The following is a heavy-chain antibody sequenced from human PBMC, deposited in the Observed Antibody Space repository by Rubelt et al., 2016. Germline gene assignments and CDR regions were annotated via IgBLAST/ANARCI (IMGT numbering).Heavy chain of an antibody. CDR2: INPSGGST. Sequence: QVQLVQSGAEVKKPGASVKVSCKASGYTFTSYYMHWVRQAPGQGLEWMGIINPSGGSTSYGQKFQGRVTMTRETSTSTVYVGMSSLRSEDTAVYYCARSPRYDFEDNWFDPWGQGTLVTVSS. CDR1: GYTFTSYY. CDR3: ARSPRYDFEDNWFDP. V-gene: IGHV1-46*01. J-gene: IGHJ5*02. D-gene: IGHD3-3*01.